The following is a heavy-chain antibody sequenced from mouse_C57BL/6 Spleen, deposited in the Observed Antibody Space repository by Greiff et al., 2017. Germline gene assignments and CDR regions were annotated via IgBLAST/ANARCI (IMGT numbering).Heavy chain of an antibody. D-gene: IGHD1-1*01. Sequence: VQLQQSGAELVRPGASVKLSCTASGFNIKDYYMHWVKQRPEQGLEWIGRIDPEDGDTEYDPKLQGKATMTANTSSNTAYLQLSSQTSEDTAVDYCTTGVVANAMDYWGQGTSVTVSS. CDR1: GFNIKDYY. J-gene: IGHJ4*01. CDR2: IDPEDGDT. CDR3: TTGVVANAMDY. V-gene: IGHV14-1*01.